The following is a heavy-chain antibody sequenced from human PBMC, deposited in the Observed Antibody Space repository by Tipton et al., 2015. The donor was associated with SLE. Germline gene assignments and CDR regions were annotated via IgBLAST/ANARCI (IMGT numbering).Heavy chain of an antibody. CDR3: ARSMLTTKRVFDY. CDR1: GVTISSYY. Sequence: TLSLTCSVSGVTISSYYLSWIRQPPGKRLEWIGYIYYSGDTNYIPSLKSRVTISVDTSKNQFSLSVNAVTAADTAVYYCARSMLTTKRVFDYWGQGTLVTVSS. J-gene: IGHJ4*02. CDR2: IYYSGDT. D-gene: IGHD3-16*01. V-gene: IGHV4-59*01.